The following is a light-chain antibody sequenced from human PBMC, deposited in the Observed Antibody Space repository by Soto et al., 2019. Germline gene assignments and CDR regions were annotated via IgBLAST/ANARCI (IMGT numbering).Light chain of an antibody. Sequence: QSALTQPPSAAGSPGQSVTISCTGTSSDVGGYNYVSWYQQHPGKAPKLMISEVSKRPSGVPDRFSGSKSGNTASLTVSGLKAEDEADYSCSSFDGNNNLVFGGGTKLTVL. CDR2: EVS. V-gene: IGLV2-8*01. J-gene: IGLJ2*01. CDR1: SSDVGGYNY. CDR3: SSFDGNNNLV.